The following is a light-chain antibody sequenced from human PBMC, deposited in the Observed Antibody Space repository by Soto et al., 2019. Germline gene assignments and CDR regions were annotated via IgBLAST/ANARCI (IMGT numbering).Light chain of an antibody. Sequence: QSALTQPPSASGSPGQSVTIPCTGTYSDIGAYNYVSWYQQHPGTAPKLMIYEVTNRPSGVSNRFSGSKSGNTASLTISGLQAEDEADYYCSSYTSSTTLDVVFGGGTKLTVL. J-gene: IGLJ2*01. V-gene: IGLV2-14*01. CDR3: SSYTSSTTLDVV. CDR2: EVT. CDR1: YSDIGAYNY.